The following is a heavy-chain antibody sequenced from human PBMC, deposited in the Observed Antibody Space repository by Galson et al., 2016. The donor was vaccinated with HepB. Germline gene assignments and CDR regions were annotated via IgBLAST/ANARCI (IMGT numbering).Heavy chain of an antibody. D-gene: IGHD1-26*01. CDR2: INPNDGNR. J-gene: IGHJ4*02. Sequence: SVKVSCKASGYTFTTYGIAWVRQAPGQGLEWMGWINPNDGNRNYAQKFQGRVTMTTDTSTGTAYMELRSLRSDDTAVYYCARDISFIVGDSWGQGTPVTVSS. CDR3: ARDISFIVGDS. V-gene: IGHV1-18*01. CDR1: GYTFTTYG.